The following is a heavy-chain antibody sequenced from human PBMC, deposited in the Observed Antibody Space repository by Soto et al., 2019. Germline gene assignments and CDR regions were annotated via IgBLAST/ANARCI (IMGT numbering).Heavy chain of an antibody. Sequence: EVQLVQSGAEVKKPGESLKISCKGSGYSFTSYWIGWVRQMPGEGLEWMGIIYPGDSDTRYSPSFQGQVTISADKSISTAYLQWSSLKASDTAMYYCASALPRPYYYYDYGMDVWGQGTTVTVSS. CDR2: IYPGDSDT. J-gene: IGHJ6*02. V-gene: IGHV5-51*01. CDR3: ASALPRPYYYYDYGMDV. CDR1: GYSFTSYW.